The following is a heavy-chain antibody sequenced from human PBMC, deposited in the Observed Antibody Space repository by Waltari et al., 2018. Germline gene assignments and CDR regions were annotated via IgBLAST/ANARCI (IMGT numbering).Heavy chain of an antibody. CDR3: ATPYYPGSRYLDY. D-gene: IGHD3-10*01. Sequence: QVQLVQSGAEVKKPWASVKVSCKTSGYTFTSYDITWVRQAPGQGLKWIVWVSAHTVSTTYAQSLQGIVTTTPSTSTSTAYMEMRNLSSEDTAVYYCATPYYPGSRYLDYWGQGTLVIVSS. V-gene: IGHV1-18*01. J-gene: IGHJ4*02. CDR1: GYTFTSYD. CDR2: VSAHTVST.